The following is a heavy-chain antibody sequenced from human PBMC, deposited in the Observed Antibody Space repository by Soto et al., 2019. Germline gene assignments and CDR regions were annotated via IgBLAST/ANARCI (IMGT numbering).Heavy chain of an antibody. J-gene: IGHJ6*02. D-gene: IGHD3-3*01. V-gene: IGHV4-30-4*01. CDR2: IYYSGST. CDR3: ARGTESLGVYGMDV. CDR1: GGSISSDYYY. Sequence: NPSETLSLTCTVSGGSISSDYYYWSWIRQPPGKGLEWIGYIYYSGSTFYNPSLKCRVTISVDTSKNQFSLKLSSVTAADTAVYYWARGTESLGVYGMDVWGQGTTVTVSS.